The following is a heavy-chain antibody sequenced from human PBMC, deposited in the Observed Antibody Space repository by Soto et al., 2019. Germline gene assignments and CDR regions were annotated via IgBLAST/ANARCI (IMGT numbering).Heavy chain of an antibody. CDR1: GGSLSGYY. J-gene: IGHJ6*03. Sequence: SETLSLTCAVYGGSLSGYYWSWIRQPPGKGLEWIGEINHSGSTNYNPSLKSRVTISVDTSKNQFSLKLSSVTAADTAVYYCASLLGNRNYYYYYMDVWGKGTTVTVS. D-gene: IGHD3-16*01. CDR3: ASLLGNRNYYYYYMDV. V-gene: IGHV4-34*01. CDR2: INHSGST.